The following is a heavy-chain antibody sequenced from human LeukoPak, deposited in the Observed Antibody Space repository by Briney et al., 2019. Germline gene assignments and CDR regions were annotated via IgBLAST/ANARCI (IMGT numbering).Heavy chain of an antibody. Sequence: PGGSLRLSCAASGFTFSSYAMSWVRQAPGKGLEWVSAISGSGGSTYYADSVKGRFTISRDNSKNTLYLQMNSLRSEDTAVYYCARVVSSSWKRLFDYWGQGTLVTVSS. CDR2: ISGSGGST. CDR3: ARVVSSSWKRLFDY. V-gene: IGHV3-23*01. CDR1: GFTFSSYA. J-gene: IGHJ4*02. D-gene: IGHD6-13*01.